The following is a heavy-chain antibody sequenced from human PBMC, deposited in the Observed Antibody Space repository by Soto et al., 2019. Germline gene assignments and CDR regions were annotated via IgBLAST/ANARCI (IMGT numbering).Heavy chain of an antibody. Sequence: SETLSLTCTVSGGSISSYYWSWIRQPPGKGLEWIGYIYYSGSTDYNPSLKSRVTISVDTSKNQFSLKLSSVTAADTAVYYCARNYGYAFDIWGQGTMVTVSS. D-gene: IGHD4-17*01. V-gene: IGHV4-59*08. J-gene: IGHJ3*02. CDR3: ARNYGYAFDI. CDR2: IYYSGST. CDR1: GGSISSYY.